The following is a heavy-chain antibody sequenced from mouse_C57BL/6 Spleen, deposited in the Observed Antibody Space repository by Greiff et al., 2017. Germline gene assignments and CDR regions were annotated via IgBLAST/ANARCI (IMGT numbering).Heavy chain of an antibody. CDR2: INPSNGGT. CDR1: GYTFTSYW. CDR3: AEKDSSGPWFAY. J-gene: IGHJ3*01. Sequence: VQLQQSGTELVKPGASVKLSCKASGYTFTSYWMHWVKQRPGQGLEWIGNINPSNGGTNYNEKFKSKATLTVDKSSSTAFMQLSNLTSEDAAVYYCAEKDSSGPWFAYWGQGTLVTVSA. V-gene: IGHV1-53*01. D-gene: IGHD3-2*02.